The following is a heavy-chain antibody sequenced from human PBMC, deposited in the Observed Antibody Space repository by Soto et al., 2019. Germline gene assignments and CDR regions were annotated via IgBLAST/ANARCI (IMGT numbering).Heavy chain of an antibody. J-gene: IGHJ4*02. D-gene: IGHD3-3*02. V-gene: IGHV3-7*01. CDR1: GFTFSSYW. CDR3: ARVTFLEWLRSDY. CDR2: IKQDGSEK. Sequence: PGGSLRLSCAASGFTFSSYWMSWVRQAPGKGLEWVANIKQDGSEKYYVDSVKGRFTISRDNAKNSLYLQMNSLRAEDTAVYYCARVTFLEWLRSDYWGQGTLVTVSS.